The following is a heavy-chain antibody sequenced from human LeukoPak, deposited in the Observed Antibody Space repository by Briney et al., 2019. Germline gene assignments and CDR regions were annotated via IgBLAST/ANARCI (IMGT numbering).Heavy chain of an antibody. CDR2: IKTDGSEK. CDR1: GFTVSSNY. Sequence: GGSLRLSCAASGFTVSSNYMSWARQAPGKGLQWVANIKTDGSEKYYVDSVKGRFTISRDNAKNSLYLQMNSLRAEDTAVYYCATYSSLNRREFQFWGQGTLLTVSS. CDR3: ATYSSLNRREFQF. V-gene: IGHV3-7*01. J-gene: IGHJ1*01. D-gene: IGHD3-22*01.